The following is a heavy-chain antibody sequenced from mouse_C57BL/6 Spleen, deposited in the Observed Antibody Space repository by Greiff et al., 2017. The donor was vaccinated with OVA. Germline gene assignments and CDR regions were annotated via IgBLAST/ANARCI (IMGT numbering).Heavy chain of an antibody. CDR3: AREGSSYYCDV. CDR2: ISYDGSN. D-gene: IGHD1-1*01. J-gene: IGHJ1*03. Sequence: EVKLVESGPGLVKPSQSLSLTCSVTGYSITSGYYWNWIRQFPGNKLEWMGYISYDGSNNYNPSLKNRISITRDTSKNQFFLKLNSVTTEDTATYYCAREGSSYYCDVWGTGTTVTVSS. CDR1: GYSITSGYY. V-gene: IGHV3-6*01.